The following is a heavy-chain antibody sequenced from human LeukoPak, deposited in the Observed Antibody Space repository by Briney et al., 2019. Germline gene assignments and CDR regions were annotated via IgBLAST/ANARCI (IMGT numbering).Heavy chain of an antibody. CDR2: INPNSGGT. CDR3: ARDPPLYYYDSSGYPHFDI. V-gene: IGHV1-2*02. D-gene: IGHD3-22*01. CDR1: GYTFTGYY. Sequence: ASVKVSCKASGYTFTGYYIHWVRQAPGQGLGWMGWINPNSGGTNYAQKFQGRVTMTRDTSISTAYMELSRLRSDDTAVYYCARDPPLYYYDSSGYPHFDIWGQGTMVTVSS. J-gene: IGHJ3*02.